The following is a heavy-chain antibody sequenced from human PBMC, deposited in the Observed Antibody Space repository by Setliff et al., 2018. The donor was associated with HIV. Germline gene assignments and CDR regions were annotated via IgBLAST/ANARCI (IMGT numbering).Heavy chain of an antibody. CDR2: ISANNGNT. J-gene: IGHJ3*02. CDR1: GYTFTSYG. Sequence: ASVKVSCKASGYTFTSYGISWVRQAPGQGLEWMGWISANNGNTNYAQKLQGRVTITRDTSASTAYMELSSLTSEDTAVYHCAKGGDRAMGDAFDIWGQGTMVTVSS. V-gene: IGHV1-18*01. CDR3: AKGGDRAMGDAFDI. D-gene: IGHD5-18*01.